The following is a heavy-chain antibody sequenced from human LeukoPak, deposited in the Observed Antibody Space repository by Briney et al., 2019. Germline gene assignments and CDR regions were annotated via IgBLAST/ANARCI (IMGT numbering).Heavy chain of an antibody. J-gene: IGHJ4*02. CDR3: AKRSASEYYFDY. Sequence: GGSLRLSCAASGFTFSSFVMHRGRQAPGKGLEWVAAISSDGSNKYYVDSVKGRFTISRDNSKNTLYLQMNSLRAEDTAVYYCAKRSASEYYFDYWGQGALVTVSS. CDR1: GFTFSSFV. D-gene: IGHD6-6*01. V-gene: IGHV3-30*18. CDR2: ISSDGSNK.